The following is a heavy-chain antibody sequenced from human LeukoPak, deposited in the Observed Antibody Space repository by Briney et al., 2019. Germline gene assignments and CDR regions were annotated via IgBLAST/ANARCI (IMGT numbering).Heavy chain of an antibody. CDR1: GGSISSYY. V-gene: IGHV4-59*01. D-gene: IGHD1-14*01. CDR3: ARINHSWFDP. CDR2: IYYSGSI. Sequence: SETLSLTCTVSGGSISSYYWSWIRQPPGKGLEWIGYIYYSGSINYNPSLKSRVTISVDTSKNQFSLKLSSVTAADTAVYYCARINHSWFDPWGQGTLVTVSS. J-gene: IGHJ5*02.